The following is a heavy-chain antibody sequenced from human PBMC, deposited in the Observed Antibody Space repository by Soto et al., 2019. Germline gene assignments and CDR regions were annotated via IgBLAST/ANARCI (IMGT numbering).Heavy chain of an antibody. J-gene: IGHJ2*01. CDR2: ISAYNGNT. CDR1: GYTFTSYG. V-gene: IGHV1-18*01. D-gene: IGHD2-21*02. Sequence: QVQLVQSGAEVKKPGASVKVSCKASGYTFTSYGISWVRQAPGQGLEWMGWISAYNGNTNYAQKLQGRVTMTTDTSTSTDYMELRSLRSDDTAVYYCARLGVVTAIPYWYFDLWGRGTLVTVSS. CDR3: ARLGVVTAIPYWYFDL.